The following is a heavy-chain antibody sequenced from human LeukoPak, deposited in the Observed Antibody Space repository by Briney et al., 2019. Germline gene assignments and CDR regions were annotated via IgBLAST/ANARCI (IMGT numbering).Heavy chain of an antibody. J-gene: IGHJ4*02. V-gene: IGHV1-18*01. D-gene: IGHD5-18*01. CDR1: GCTFTSYG. CDR2: ISAYNGNT. Sequence: GASVKVSCKASGCTFTSYGISWVRQAPGQGLEWMGWISAYNGNTNYAQKLQGRVTMTTGTSTSTAYMELRSLRSDDTAVYYCARGRKYTSGYRVTELGSGYSDYWGQGTLVTVSS. CDR3: ARGRKYTSGYRVTELGSGYSDY.